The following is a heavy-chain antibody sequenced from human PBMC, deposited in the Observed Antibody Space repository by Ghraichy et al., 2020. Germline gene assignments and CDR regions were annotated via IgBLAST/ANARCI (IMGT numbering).Heavy chain of an antibody. D-gene: IGHD3-22*01. CDR2: ISSSGSYI. CDR1: GFTFSSYS. CDR3: ARGDHNYYDSSGYYYFDY. Sequence: GGSLRLSCAASGFTFSSYSMNWVRQAPGKGLEWVSSISSSGSYIYYADSVKGRFTISRDNAKNSLYLQMNSLRAEDTAVYYCARGDHNYYDSSGYYYFDYWGQGALVTVSS. V-gene: IGHV3-21*01. J-gene: IGHJ4*02.